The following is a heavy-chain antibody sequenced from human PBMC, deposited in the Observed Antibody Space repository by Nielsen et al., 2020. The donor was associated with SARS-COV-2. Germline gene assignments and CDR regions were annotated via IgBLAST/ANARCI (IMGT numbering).Heavy chain of an antibody. J-gene: IGHJ5*02. D-gene: IGHD3-22*01. CDR1: GFTFSTYA. Sequence: SLKIYCAASGFTFSTYAMNWVRQAPGKGLEWVSGTSGSGSSTYHAGPVKGRFTISSDTSENTLYLQMNSLRDEDTAVYYCAKSLAIRYYHDSSGYATSTGWLHTWCQGTLVIVSS. V-gene: IGHV3-23*01. CDR2: TSGSGSST. CDR3: AKSLAIRYYHDSSGYATSTGWLHT.